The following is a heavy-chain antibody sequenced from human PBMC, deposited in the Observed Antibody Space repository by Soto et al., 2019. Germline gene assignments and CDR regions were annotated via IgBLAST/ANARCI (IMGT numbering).Heavy chain of an antibody. CDR2: ISAYNGNT. D-gene: IGHD6-13*01. J-gene: IGHJ5*02. V-gene: IGHV1-18*01. CDR1: GYTFTSYG. CDR3: ARENSSSLYLGFDP. Sequence: ASVKVSCKASGYTFTSYGISWVRQAPGQGLEWMGWISAYNGNTNYAQKLQGRVTMTTDTSTSTAYMELRSLRSDDTAVYYCARENSSSLYLGFDPWGQGTLVTVSS.